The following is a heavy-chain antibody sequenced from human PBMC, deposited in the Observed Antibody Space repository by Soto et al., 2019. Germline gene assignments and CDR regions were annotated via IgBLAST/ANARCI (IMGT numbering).Heavy chain of an antibody. D-gene: IGHD2-2*01. J-gene: IGHJ5*02. Sequence: GGSLRLSCVGSGFTFGSYAMNWVRQAPGKGLEWVSTIGGSGDSTYYAASVKGRFTVSRDNSKNTLYLQMNNLKVEDTAVYYCAKDLHGHRPAWFDPWGQGTLVTVSS. CDR2: IGGSGDST. V-gene: IGHV3-23*01. CDR1: GFTFGSYA. CDR3: AKDLHGHRPAWFDP.